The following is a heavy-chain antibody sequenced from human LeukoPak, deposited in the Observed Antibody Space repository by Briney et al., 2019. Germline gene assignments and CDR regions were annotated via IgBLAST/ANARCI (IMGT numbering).Heavy chain of an antibody. D-gene: IGHD3-9*01. V-gene: IGHV4-59*12. CDR1: GGSISSYY. J-gene: IGHJ4*02. CDR2: IYYSGST. Sequence: SETLSLTCTVSGGSISSYYWSWIRRPPGKGLEWIGYIYYSGSTNYNPSLKSRVTISVDTSKNQFSLKLSSVTAADTAVYYCARETDWLSLYYSDYWGQGTLVTVSS. CDR3: ARETDWLSLYYSDY.